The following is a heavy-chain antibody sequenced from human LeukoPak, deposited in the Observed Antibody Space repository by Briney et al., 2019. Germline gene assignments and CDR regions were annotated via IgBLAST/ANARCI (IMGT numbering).Heavy chain of an antibody. V-gene: IGHV3-74*01. J-gene: IGHJ5*01. Sequence: GGSLRLSCAASGFTFNTHWMNWVRQVPGKGLVWVSRINSDGSVTTYADSVKGRFTISRDNAKNTLYLQMNSLRDEGTAVYYCARPLAGDGYNCFDFWGQGTLVTVSS. CDR1: GFTFNTHW. CDR2: INSDGSVT. D-gene: IGHD5-24*01. CDR3: ARPLAGDGYNCFDF.